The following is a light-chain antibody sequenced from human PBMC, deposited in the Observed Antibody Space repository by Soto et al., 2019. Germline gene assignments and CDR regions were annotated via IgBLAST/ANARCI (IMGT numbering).Light chain of an antibody. V-gene: IGKV3-15*01. CDR2: GAS. J-gene: IGKJ5*01. CDR1: QSVSSD. CDR3: QQYKNWPPIT. Sequence: ETVMTQSPATLSLSPGERVTLSCRASQSVSSDLAWYQQKPGQAPRLLIYGASTRATGIPARFSGSGSGTEVTLTISSLQSEDFAVYYCQQYKNWPPITFGPGTRLEIE.